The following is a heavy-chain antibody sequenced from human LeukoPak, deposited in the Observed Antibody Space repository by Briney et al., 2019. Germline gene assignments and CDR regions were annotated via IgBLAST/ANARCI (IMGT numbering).Heavy chain of an antibody. Sequence: SETLSLTCTVSGGSISSYYWSWIRQPPGKGLEWIGYIYYSGSTNYNPSLKSRVTISVDTSKNQFSLKLSSVTAADTAVYYCARQAVAGTDLWGQGILVTVSS. J-gene: IGHJ5*02. D-gene: IGHD6-19*01. CDR2: IYYSGST. V-gene: IGHV4-59*01. CDR3: ARQAVAGTDL. CDR1: GGSISSYY.